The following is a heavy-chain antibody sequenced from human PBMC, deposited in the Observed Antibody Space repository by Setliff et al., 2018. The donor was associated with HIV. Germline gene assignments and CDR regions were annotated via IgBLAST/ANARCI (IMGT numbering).Heavy chain of an antibody. CDR1: GGSMGSHY. V-gene: IGHV4-59*11. CDR2: IHYTGIS. CDR3: ARAVGASYATPYLDY. D-gene: IGHD1-26*01. Sequence: PSETLSLTCVISGGSMGSHYWSWIRQSPGKGLEWIGNIHYTGISDINPSLKRRATISLDRPKIQFSLKLSSVTAADTAVYYCARAVGASYATPYLDYWGRGTLVTVSS. J-gene: IGHJ4*02.